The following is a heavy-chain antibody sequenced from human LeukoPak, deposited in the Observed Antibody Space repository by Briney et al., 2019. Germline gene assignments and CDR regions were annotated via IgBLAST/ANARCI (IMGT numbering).Heavy chain of an antibody. CDR1: GYTFTCYY. CDR3: ARFWYSSSWSHPPYYFDD. J-gene: IGHJ4*02. CDR2: INPNSGGT. V-gene: IGHV1-2*02. D-gene: IGHD6-13*01. Sequence: ASVKVSCKASGYTFTCYYMHWVRQAPGQGLEWMGWINPNSGGTNYAQKFQSRVTINRDTSINTAYMELSKLTSDDTAVYYCARFWYSSSWSHPPYYFDDWGQGTLVTVAS.